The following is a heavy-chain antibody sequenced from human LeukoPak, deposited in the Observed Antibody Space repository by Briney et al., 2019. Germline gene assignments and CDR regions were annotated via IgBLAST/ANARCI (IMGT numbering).Heavy chain of an antibody. CDR3: ARTDQLLTHIDY. V-gene: IGHV3-21*01. D-gene: IGHD2-2*01. CDR2: ISSSSSYI. Sequence: PGGSLRLSCAASGFTFSSYAMSWVRQAPGKGLEWVSSISSSSSYIYYADSVKGRFTISRDNAKNSLYLQMNSLRAEDTAVYYCARTDQLLTHIDYWGQGTLVTVSS. J-gene: IGHJ4*02. CDR1: GFTFSSYA.